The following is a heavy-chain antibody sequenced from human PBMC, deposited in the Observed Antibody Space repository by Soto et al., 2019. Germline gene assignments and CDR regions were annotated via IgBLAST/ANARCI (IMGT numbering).Heavy chain of an antibody. CDR3: ARGNRSSWYGLGY. CDR1: GGTFSSYA. CDR2: IVPIFGTA. V-gene: IGHV1-69*06. D-gene: IGHD6-13*01. J-gene: IGHJ4*02. Sequence: QVQLVQSGAEVKKPGTSVKVSCKASGGTFSSYAISWVRQSPGQGLEWMGGIVPIFGTANYAQKFRGRVTVTADKSTSTAYMELSSLRSEDTAVYYCARGNRSSWYGLGYWGQGTLVTVSS.